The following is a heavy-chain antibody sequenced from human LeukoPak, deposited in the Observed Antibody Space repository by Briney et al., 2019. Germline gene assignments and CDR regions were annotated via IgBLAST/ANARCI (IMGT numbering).Heavy chain of an antibody. CDR2: ISWNSGSI. CDR3: AKARGRFLEWLQD. V-gene: IGHV3-9*03. J-gene: IGHJ4*02. D-gene: IGHD3-3*01. CDR1: GFTFDDYA. Sequence: GRSLRLSCAASGFTFDDYAMHWVRQAPGKGLEWVSGISWNSGSIGYADSVKGRFTISRDNAKNSLYLQMNSLRAEDMAVYYCAKARGRFLEWLQDWGQGTLVTVSS.